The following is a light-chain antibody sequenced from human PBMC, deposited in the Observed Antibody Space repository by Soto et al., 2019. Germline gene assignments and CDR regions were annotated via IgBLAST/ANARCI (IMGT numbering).Light chain of an antibody. CDR2: GAS. CDR1: QSISSSY. V-gene: IGKV3-20*01. Sequence: EIVLTQSPGTLSLSPGERATLSCRASQSISSSYLAWYQQKPGQAPRLLIYGASSRATGIPDRFRGSGSGTDFTLTIIRLEPEDFAVYYCQQYGSSRWTFGQGTKVDIK. J-gene: IGKJ1*01. CDR3: QQYGSSRWT.